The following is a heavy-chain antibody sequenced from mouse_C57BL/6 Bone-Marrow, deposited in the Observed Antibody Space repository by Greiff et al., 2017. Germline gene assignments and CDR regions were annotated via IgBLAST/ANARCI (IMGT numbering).Heavy chain of an antibody. J-gene: IGHJ3*01. CDR3: ARVLYYYGSSYGFAY. D-gene: IGHD1-1*01. V-gene: IGHV1-18*01. CDR1: GYTFTDYN. Sequence: EVKLQQSGPELVKPGASVKIPCKASGYTFTDYNMDWVKQSHGKSLEWIGDINPNNGGTIYNQKFKGKATLTVDKSSSTAYMELRSLTSEDTAVYYCARVLYYYGSSYGFAYWGQGTLVTVSA. CDR2: INPNNGGT.